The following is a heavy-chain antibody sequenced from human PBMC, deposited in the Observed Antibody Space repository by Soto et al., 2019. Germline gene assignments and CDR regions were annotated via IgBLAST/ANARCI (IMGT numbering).Heavy chain of an antibody. CDR2: ISAYNGNT. V-gene: IGHV1-18*04. Sequence: ASVKVSCKASGYSFTSLGISWVRQAPGQGLEWMGWISAYNGNTNYAQKLQGRVTMTTDTSTSTAYMELRSLRSDDTALYYCARVGVQLEREGLSLDYWGQGTLVTVSS. CDR1: GYSFTSLG. J-gene: IGHJ4*02. CDR3: ARVGVQLEREGLSLDY. D-gene: IGHD1-1*01.